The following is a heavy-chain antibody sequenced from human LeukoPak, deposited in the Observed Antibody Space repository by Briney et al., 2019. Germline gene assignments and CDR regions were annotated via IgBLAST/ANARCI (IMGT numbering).Heavy chain of an antibody. J-gene: IGHJ4*02. Sequence: GASVKVSCKASGYTFTSYAMHWVRQAPGQRLEWMGWINAGNGNTKYSQKFQGRVTITRDTSASTAYMELSSLRSEDTAVYYCARETPTPPYYDFWSGYYTGMDYWGQGTLVTVSS. CDR1: GYTFTSYA. D-gene: IGHD3-3*01. CDR3: ARETPTPPYYDFWSGYYTGMDY. CDR2: INAGNGNT. V-gene: IGHV1-3*01.